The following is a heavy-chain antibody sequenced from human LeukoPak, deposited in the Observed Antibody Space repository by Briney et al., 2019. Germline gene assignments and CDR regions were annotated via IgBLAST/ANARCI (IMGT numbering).Heavy chain of an antibody. V-gene: IGHV4-34*01. CDR2: INHSAIT. CDR1: GGSLSGYY. Sequence: PSETLSLTCVVYGGSLSGYYWRWIRQPPGKGLEWIGEINHSAITNSSPSLKSRVSISVDTSKNQFSLKVTSVTAADTAVYYCARWIIAAADPYYFDYWGQGTLVTVSS. J-gene: IGHJ4*02. D-gene: IGHD6-13*01. CDR3: ARWIIAAADPYYFDY.